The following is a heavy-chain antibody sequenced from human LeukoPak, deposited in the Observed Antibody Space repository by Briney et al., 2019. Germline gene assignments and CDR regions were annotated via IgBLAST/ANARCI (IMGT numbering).Heavy chain of an antibody. CDR1: GGSISSGGYY. Sequence: SETLSLTCIVSGGSISSGGYYWSWIRQHPGKGLEWIGYIYYSGRTYYNPSLKSRVTISIDTSKSQFSLKLSSVAAADTAVYYCARVTVEMATIMAWYFDLWGRGTLVTVSS. V-gene: IGHV4-31*03. CDR2: IYYSGRT. CDR3: ARVTVEMATIMAWYFDL. J-gene: IGHJ2*01. D-gene: IGHD5-24*01.